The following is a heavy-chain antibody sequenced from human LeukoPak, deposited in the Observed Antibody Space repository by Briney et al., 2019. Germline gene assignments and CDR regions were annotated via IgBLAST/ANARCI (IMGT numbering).Heavy chain of an antibody. Sequence: GALSLSCATSGFTFSSYGFHWVRQAPGKGLEWVAVISYDGSNKYYADSVKGRFTISRDNAKNSLYLQMNSLRAEDTAVYYCARYSSSAGWLDPWGQGTLVTVSS. CDR2: ISYDGSNK. V-gene: IGHV3-33*05. J-gene: IGHJ5*02. D-gene: IGHD6-6*01. CDR3: ARYSSSAGWLDP. CDR1: GFTFSSYG.